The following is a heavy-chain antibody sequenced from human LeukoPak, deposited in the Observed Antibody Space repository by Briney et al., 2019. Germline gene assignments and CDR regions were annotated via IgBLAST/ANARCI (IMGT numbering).Heavy chain of an antibody. Sequence: ASVKVSCKASGYTFTSYAMNWVRQAPGQGLEWMGWINTNTGNPTYAQGFTGRFVFSLDTSVSTAYLQISSLKAEDTAVYYCARGAPMVRGPYENYYGMDVWGQGTTVTVSS. CDR1: GYTFTSYA. J-gene: IGHJ6*02. D-gene: IGHD3-10*01. CDR3: ARGAPMVRGPYENYYGMDV. V-gene: IGHV7-4-1*02. CDR2: INTNTGNP.